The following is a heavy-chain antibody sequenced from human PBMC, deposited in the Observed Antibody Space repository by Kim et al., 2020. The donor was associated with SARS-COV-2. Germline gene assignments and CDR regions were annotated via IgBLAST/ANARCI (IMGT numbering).Heavy chain of an antibody. J-gene: IGHJ1*01. V-gene: IGHV3-NL1*01. Sequence: NYANAVRGRFTDSRDNSKNTLYLQMNSQTAEDKDVYYCANGRGVRPDCHHWGRGTLVTVSS. CDR3: ANGRGVRPDCHH. D-gene: IGHD3-10*01.